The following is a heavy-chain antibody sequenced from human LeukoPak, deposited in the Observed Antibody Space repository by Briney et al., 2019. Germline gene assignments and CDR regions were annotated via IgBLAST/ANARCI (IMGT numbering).Heavy chain of an antibody. CDR2: IIPIFGTA. CDR3: ARLTVTGYYYYMDV. J-gene: IGHJ6*03. Sequence: SVKVSCGASGGTFSSYAISWVRQAPGQGLEWMGGIIPIFGTANYAQKFQGRVTITADKSTSTAYMELSSLRSEDTAVYYCARLTVTGYYYYMDVWGEGTTVTVSS. V-gene: IGHV1-69*06. CDR1: GGTFSSYA. D-gene: IGHD4-17*01.